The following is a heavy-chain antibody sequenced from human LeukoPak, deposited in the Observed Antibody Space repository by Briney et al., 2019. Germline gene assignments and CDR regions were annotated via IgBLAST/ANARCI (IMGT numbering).Heavy chain of an antibody. V-gene: IGHV4-30-4*08. CDR2: IYYSGST. CDR1: GGSISSGGYY. Sequence: PSETLSLTCTVSGGSISSGGYYWSWIRQHPGKGLEWIGYIYYSGSTYYNPSLKSRVTISVDTSKNQFSLKLSSVTAADTAVYYCARIAVPPGYYYGMDVWGQGTTVTVSS. CDR3: ARIAVPPGYYYGMDV. D-gene: IGHD6-19*01. J-gene: IGHJ6*02.